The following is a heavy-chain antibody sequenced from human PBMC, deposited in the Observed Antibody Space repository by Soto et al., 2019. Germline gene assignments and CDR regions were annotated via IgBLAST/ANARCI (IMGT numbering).Heavy chain of an antibody. V-gene: IGHV4-34*01. CDR1: GGSFSGYY. CDR3: ARWAVDIVATTYNWFDP. J-gene: IGHJ5*02. CDR2: INHSGST. Sequence: QVQLQQWGAGLLKPSETLSLTCAVYGGSFSGYYWSWIRQPPGKGLEWIGEINHSGSTNYNPSLKSRVTISVDTSKNQFSLKLSSGTAADTAMYYCARWAVDIVATTYNWFDPWGQGTLVTVSS. D-gene: IGHD5-12*01.